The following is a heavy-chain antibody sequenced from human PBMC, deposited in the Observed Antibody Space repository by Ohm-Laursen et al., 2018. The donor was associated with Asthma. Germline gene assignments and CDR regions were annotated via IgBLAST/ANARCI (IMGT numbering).Heavy chain of an antibody. J-gene: IGHJ4*02. CDR1: GFIFSDYF. CDR2: LFPDGRRT. CDR3: ARGNVEGLL. V-gene: IGHV3-74*01. Sequence: SLRLSCAASGFIFSDYFMHWVRQRPGEGLVWISHLFPDGRRTNYADSVRGRFTISRDDAQNTVYLQMHSLGVDDTAVYFCARGNVEGLLWGQGTLVTVSS.